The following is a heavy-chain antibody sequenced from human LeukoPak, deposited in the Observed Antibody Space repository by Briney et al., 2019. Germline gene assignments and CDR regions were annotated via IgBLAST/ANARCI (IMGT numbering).Heavy chain of an antibody. D-gene: IGHD2-21*02. Sequence: PGGSLRLSCAASGFTFSNYNMNWVRQAPGKGLEWVSSISSSGSYIYYADSVKGRFTIPRDNAKNSLYLQMNSLRAEDTALYYCAKDGLWGQVDCGGDCLRGGYMDVWGKGTTVTISS. CDR1: GFTFSNYN. CDR3: AKDGLWGQVDCGGDCLRGGYMDV. V-gene: IGHV3-21*04. CDR2: ISSSGSYI. J-gene: IGHJ6*03.